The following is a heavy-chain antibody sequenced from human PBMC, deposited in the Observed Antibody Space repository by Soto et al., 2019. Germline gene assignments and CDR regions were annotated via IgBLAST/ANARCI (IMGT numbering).Heavy chain of an antibody. D-gene: IGHD6-13*01. J-gene: IGHJ6*03. V-gene: IGHV4-39*01. CDR3: AAAACTAGYYYYYYKDF. CDR2: IYYSGST. Sequence: SETLSLTCTVSGGSISSSSYYWGWIRQPPGKGLEWIGSIYYSGSTYYNPSLKSRVTISVDTSKNQFSLKLSSVAAADTAVYYCAAAACTAGYYYYYYKDFWDQGTTVTVSS. CDR1: GGSISSSSYY.